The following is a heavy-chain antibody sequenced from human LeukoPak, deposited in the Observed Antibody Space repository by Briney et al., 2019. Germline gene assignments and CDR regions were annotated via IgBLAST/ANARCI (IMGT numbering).Heavy chain of an antibody. CDR1: GFTFSGST. D-gene: IGHD5-12*01. J-gene: IGHJ4*02. CDR3: IRHGDGGYDY. CDR2: IRSKANNYAT. Sequence: SGGSLRLSCAASGFTFSGSTIHWVRQASGKGLEWVGRIRSKANNYATAYAASVKGSFTISRDDSKNTASLQMNSLKNEDTAVYYCIRHGDGGYDYWGQGTLVTVSS. V-gene: IGHV3-73*01.